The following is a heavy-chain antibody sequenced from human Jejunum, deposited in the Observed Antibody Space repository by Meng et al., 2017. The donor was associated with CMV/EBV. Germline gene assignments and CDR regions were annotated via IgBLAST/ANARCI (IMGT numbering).Heavy chain of an antibody. J-gene: IGHJ4*02. Sequence: SGFTFSSFAMTWVRQAPGKGLEWVAVIYSGGTTTHYADSVKGRFTISRDNSKNTLYLQMNSLRAEDTAVYYCAKDSYGDYVTNHFDYWGQGTLVTVSS. D-gene: IGHD4-17*01. CDR1: GFTFSSFA. CDR2: IYSGGTTT. CDR3: AKDSYGDYVTNHFDY. V-gene: IGHV3-23*03.